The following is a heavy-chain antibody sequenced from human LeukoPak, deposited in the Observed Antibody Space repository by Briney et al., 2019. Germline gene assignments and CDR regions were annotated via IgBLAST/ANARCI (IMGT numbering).Heavy chain of an antibody. CDR1: GFTFSRYW. Sequence: PGGSLRLSCVASGFTFSRYWMSWVRQAPGKGLEWVANIKQDGSEKYSVDSVKGRFTISRDNAKNSLYLQMNSLRAEDTAVYYCARFYYDETLYGMDVWGQGTMVTVSS. V-gene: IGHV3-7*01. CDR3: ARFYYDETLYGMDV. D-gene: IGHD4-17*01. J-gene: IGHJ6*02. CDR2: IKQDGSEK.